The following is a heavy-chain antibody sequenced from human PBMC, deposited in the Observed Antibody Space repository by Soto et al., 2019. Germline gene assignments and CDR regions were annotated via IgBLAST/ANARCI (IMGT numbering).Heavy chain of an antibody. Sequence: EVQLVESGGGLVQPGGSLKLSCAASGFTFSDSAMHWVRQASEKGLEWVGRIRNKGNNYATAYTASVKGRFTISRDDSKNTVYLQMNSLKIDDTAVYYCTSRRDWTAVDPLDYWGLGTLVTVSS. J-gene: IGHJ4*02. V-gene: IGHV3-73*02. D-gene: IGHD5-18*01. CDR2: IRNKGNNYAT. CDR3: TSRRDWTAVDPLDY. CDR1: GFTFSDSA.